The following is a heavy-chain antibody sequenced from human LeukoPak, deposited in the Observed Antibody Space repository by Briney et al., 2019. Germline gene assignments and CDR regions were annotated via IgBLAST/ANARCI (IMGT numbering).Heavy chain of an antibody. J-gene: IGHJ4*02. V-gene: IGHV3-53*01. D-gene: IGHD2-21*01. CDR3: AREVVSIPSYFDS. Sequence: GGSLRLSCAASGFSVSSSYMYWVRQAPRKGLEWVSFFYRGDSTYYAESVRGRFTISRDNSKNTLYLLMNSLIPEDTAVYYCAREVVSIPSYFDSWGQGTLVTVSS. CDR1: GFSVSSSY. CDR2: FYRGDST.